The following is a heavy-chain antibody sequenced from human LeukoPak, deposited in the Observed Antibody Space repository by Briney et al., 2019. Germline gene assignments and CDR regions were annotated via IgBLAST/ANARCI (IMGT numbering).Heavy chain of an antibody. V-gene: IGHV3-48*04. J-gene: IGHJ4*02. CDR3: ARGCPRDGFDF. Sequence: SGGSVRLSCAASGITFSSYSMNWARQAPGKGLEWVSYISSSSSTIYYADSVKGRFTISRDNDKNSLYLQMNSLRAEDTAVYYCARGCPRDGFDFWGQGTLVTVSS. CDR1: GITFSSYS. CDR2: ISSSSSTI. D-gene: IGHD4/OR15-4a*01.